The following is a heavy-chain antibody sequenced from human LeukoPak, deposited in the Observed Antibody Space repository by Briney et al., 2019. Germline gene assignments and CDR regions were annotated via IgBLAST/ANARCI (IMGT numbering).Heavy chain of an antibody. CDR3: ALTVSSSWYGYFQH. D-gene: IGHD6-13*01. J-gene: IGHJ1*01. V-gene: IGHV1-69*05. Sequence: SXKVSCKASGGTFISYAISWVRQAPGQGLEWMGRIIPIFGTANYAQKFQGRVTITTDESTSTAYMELSSLRSEDTAVYYCALTVSSSWYGYFQHWGQGTLVTVSS. CDR2: IIPIFGTA. CDR1: GGTFISYA.